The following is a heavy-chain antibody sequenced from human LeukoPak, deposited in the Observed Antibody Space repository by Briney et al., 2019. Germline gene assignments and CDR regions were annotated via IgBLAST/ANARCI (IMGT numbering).Heavy chain of an antibody. J-gene: IGHJ6*02. CDR2: INPNSGGT. CDR3: GRGSGMVRGADGIDV. Sequence: ASVKGSCKASGYTFTGYYMHWVRQAPGQGLEWVGWINPNSGGTNYAQKFQGRVTMTRDTSISTAYMELSRLRSDDTAVYYCGRGSGMVRGADGIDVWGQGTTVTVSS. CDR1: GYTFTGYY. V-gene: IGHV1-2*02. D-gene: IGHD3-10*01.